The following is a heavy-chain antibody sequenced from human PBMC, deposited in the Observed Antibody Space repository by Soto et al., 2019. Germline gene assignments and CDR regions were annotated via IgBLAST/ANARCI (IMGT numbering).Heavy chain of an antibody. CDR3: ARTPGGAPADYYFDY. D-gene: IGHD4-17*01. V-gene: IGHV4-31*03. CDR2: IHYIGNT. CDR1: GGSLSSGDYY. J-gene: IGHJ4*02. Sequence: QVRLQESGPGLVKPSKPLSLTCTVSGGSLSSGDYYWSWIRHHPGGGLARFGYIHYIGNTYYDPSRKSRLTMSVDTSKNQFSLNLSSVTAADTAVYYCARTPGGAPADYYFDYWGLGTLVTVSS.